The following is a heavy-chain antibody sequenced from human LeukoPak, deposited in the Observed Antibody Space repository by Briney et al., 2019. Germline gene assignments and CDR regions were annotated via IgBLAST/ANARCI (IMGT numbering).Heavy chain of an antibody. CDR3: ARVAEAAAFDY. CDR2: ISSSGSTI. V-gene: IGHV3-11*04. Sequence: KTGGSLRLSCAASGFTFSDYYMSWIRQAPGKGLEWVSYISSSGSTIYYADSVKGRFTISRDNAKSSLYLQMNSLRADDTAVYYCARVAEAAAFDYWGQGTLVTVSS. J-gene: IGHJ4*02. D-gene: IGHD6-13*01. CDR1: GFTFSDYY.